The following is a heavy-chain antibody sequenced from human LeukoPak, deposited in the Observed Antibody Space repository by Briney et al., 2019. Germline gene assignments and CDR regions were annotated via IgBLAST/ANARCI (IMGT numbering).Heavy chain of an antibody. CDR1: GYTFTSYY. D-gene: IGHD4-11*01. CDR2: INTNTGNP. CDR3: ARGNNYESPDYYYYMDV. V-gene: IGHV7-4-1*02. Sequence: ASVKVSCKASGYTFTSYYMHWVRQAPGQGLEWMGWINTNTGNPTYAQGFTGRFVFSLDTSVSTAYLQISSLKAEDTAVYYCARGNNYESPDYYYYMDVWGKGTTVTVSS. J-gene: IGHJ6*03.